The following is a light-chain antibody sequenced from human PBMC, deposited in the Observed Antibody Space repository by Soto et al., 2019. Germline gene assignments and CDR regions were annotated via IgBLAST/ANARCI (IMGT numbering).Light chain of an antibody. CDR3: QQFGTSPGT. Sequence: EIVLTQSPGTLSLSPGERATLSCRASQSVTSNSLAWYQHKLGQAPRLLIYDASSRATGIPDRLSGSGSGTDFTLTISRLEPEDSAVYFCQQFGTSPGTFGPGTKVDIK. V-gene: IGKV3-20*01. J-gene: IGKJ3*01. CDR2: DAS. CDR1: QSVTSNS.